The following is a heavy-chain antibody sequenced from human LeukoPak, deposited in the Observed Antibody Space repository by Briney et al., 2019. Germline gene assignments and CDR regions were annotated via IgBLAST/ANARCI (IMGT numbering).Heavy chain of an antibody. D-gene: IGHD3-9*01. CDR1: GFTFSSYA. CDR3: ARAGRYFDWLLLDH. CDR2: ISYDGSNK. J-gene: IGHJ4*02. Sequence: GGSLRLSCAASGFTFSSYAMHWVRQAPGKGLEWVAVISYDGSNKYYADSVKGRFTISRDNSKNTLYLQMNSLRAEDTAVYYCARAGRYFDWLLLDHWGQGTLVTVSS. V-gene: IGHV3-30*04.